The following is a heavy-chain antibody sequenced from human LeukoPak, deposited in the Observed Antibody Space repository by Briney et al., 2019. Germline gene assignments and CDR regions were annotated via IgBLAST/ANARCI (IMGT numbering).Heavy chain of an antibody. CDR3: ARVVAAAPHAFDI. J-gene: IGHJ3*02. CDR2: INPNSGGT. D-gene: IGHD6-13*01. CDR1: GYTFTGYY. V-gene: IGHV1-2*02. Sequence: ASVKVSCKASGYTFTGYYMHWVRQTPGQGLEWMGWINPNSGGTNYAQKFQGRVTMTRDTSISTAYMELSRLRSDDTAVYYCARVVAAAPHAFDIWGQGTMVTVSS.